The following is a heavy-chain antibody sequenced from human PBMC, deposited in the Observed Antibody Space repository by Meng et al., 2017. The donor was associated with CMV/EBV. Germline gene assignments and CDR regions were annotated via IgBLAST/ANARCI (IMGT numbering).Heavy chain of an antibody. J-gene: IGHJ4*02. CDR3: ARALGGPLRFLE. CDR2: IYHRGRT. D-gene: IGHD3-3*01. Sequence: CAVSGGSISSSNWWSWVRQPPGKGLEWIGEIYHRGRTNYNPSLKSRVTISVDKSKNQFSLKLSSVTAADTAVYYCARALGGPLRFLEWGQGTLVTVSS. V-gene: IGHV4-4*02. CDR1: GGSISSSNW.